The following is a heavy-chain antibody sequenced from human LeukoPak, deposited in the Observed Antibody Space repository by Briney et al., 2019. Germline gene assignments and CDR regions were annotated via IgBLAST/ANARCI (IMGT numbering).Heavy chain of an antibody. Sequence: GASVKVSCKASGYTFTSYYMHWVRQAPGQGLEWMGWISAYNGNTNYAQKLQGRVTMTTDTSTSTAYMELRSLRSDDTAVYYCARNSGSYYWSWFDPWGQGTLVTVSS. CDR2: ISAYNGNT. J-gene: IGHJ5*02. V-gene: IGHV1-18*04. D-gene: IGHD3-10*01. CDR1: GYTFTSYY. CDR3: ARNSGSYYWSWFDP.